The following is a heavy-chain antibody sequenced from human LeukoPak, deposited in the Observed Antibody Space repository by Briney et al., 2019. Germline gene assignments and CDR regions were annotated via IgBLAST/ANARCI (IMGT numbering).Heavy chain of an antibody. CDR1: GGSISGYY. J-gene: IGHJ5*02. Sequence: PSETLSLTCTVSGGSISGYYWSWIRQPPGKGLEWIGYIYYSGTTNYNPSLKGRVTISVDSSKNQFSLRLRSVTAADTAVYYCARGNPVSSASVPVLGPWGQGTLVTASS. D-gene: IGHD6-19*01. V-gene: IGHV4-59*01. CDR3: ARGNPVSSASVPVLGP. CDR2: IYYSGTT.